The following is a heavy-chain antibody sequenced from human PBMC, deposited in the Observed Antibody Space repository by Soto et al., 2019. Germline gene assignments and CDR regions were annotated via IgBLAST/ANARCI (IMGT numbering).Heavy chain of an antibody. CDR2: IYYSGST. CDR1: GGSISSGGYY. V-gene: IGHV4-31*03. Sequence: QVQLQESGPGLVKPSQTLSLTCTVSGGSISSGGYYWSWIRQHPGKGLGWIGYIYYSGSTYYNPSLKSRVTISVDTSKNHFSLKLSSVTAADTAVYYCARGGGYSGYDSNYYYGMDVWGQGTTVTVSS. J-gene: IGHJ6*02. CDR3: ARGGGYSGYDSNYYYGMDV. D-gene: IGHD5-12*01.